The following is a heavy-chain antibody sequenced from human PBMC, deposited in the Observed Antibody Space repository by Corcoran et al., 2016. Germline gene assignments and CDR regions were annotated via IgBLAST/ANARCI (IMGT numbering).Heavy chain of an antibody. CDR1: GFTFSSHG. J-gene: IGHJ3*02. Sequence: QVQLVESGGGVVPPGRSLRLSCVVSGFTFSSHGMHWVRQAPGKGLEWVAVISYDGTKEYYADSVQGRFTISRDNSKNTLYLQMNSLRAEDTAVYYCAWGLEMAKIMVAFDIWGQGTMVTVSS. CDR2: ISYDGTKE. D-gene: IGHD2-21*01. CDR3: AWGLEMAKIMVAFDI. V-gene: IGHV3-30*03.